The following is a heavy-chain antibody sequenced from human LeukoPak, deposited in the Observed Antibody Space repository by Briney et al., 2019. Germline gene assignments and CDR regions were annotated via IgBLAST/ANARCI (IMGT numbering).Heavy chain of an antibody. D-gene: IGHD3-3*01. V-gene: IGHV3-33*01. CDR2: IWYDGSNK. J-gene: IGHJ6*02. CDR3: ARDSHKYDFWSASLSYYYYYGMDV. CDR1: GLTFSSYG. Sequence: GGSLRLSCAASGLTFSSYGMHWVRQAPGKGLEWVAVIWYDGSNKYYADSVKGRFTISRDNSKNTLYLQMNSLRAEDTAVYYCARDSHKYDFWSASLSYYYYYGMDVWGQGTTVTVSS.